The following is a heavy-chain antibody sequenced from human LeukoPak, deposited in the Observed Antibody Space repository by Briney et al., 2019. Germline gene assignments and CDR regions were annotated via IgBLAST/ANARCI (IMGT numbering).Heavy chain of an antibody. CDR2: IYTSGST. CDR1: GGSISSYY. D-gene: IGHD6-6*01. V-gene: IGHV4-4*07. J-gene: IGHJ4*02. Sequence: PSETLSLTCTVSGGSISSYYWSWIRQPAGKGLEWIGRIYTSGSTNYNPSLKSRVTMSVDTSKDQFSLKLSSVTAADTAVYYCARDPKSIAALFYFDYWGQGTLVTVSS. CDR3: ARDPKSIAALFYFDY.